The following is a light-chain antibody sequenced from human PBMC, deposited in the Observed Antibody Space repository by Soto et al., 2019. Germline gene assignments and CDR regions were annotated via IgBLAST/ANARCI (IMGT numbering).Light chain of an antibody. CDR2: DVS. J-gene: IGLJ2*01. Sequence: QSALTQPASVSGSPGQSITISCTGTSSDAGRYKYVSWYQQHPDKAPNLIIYDVSYRPSGVSYRFSGSKSGNTASLTISGLQPEDEADYYCSSYTTSSTLVFGGGTKLTVL. V-gene: IGLV2-14*01. CDR3: SSYTTSSTLV. CDR1: SSDAGRYKY.